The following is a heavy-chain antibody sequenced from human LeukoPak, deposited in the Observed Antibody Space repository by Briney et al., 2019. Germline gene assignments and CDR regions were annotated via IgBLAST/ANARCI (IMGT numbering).Heavy chain of an antibody. J-gene: IGHJ4*02. CDR3: ARGARWSDY. CDR2: ISYSGST. Sequence: SETLSLTCTVSGGSISGNNWSWIRQPPGKGLEWIGYISYSGSTNYNPSLKSRVIVSVDTSKNQFSLNLSSVTAADTAVYYCARGARWSDYWGQGTLVTVSS. V-gene: IGHV4-59*01. D-gene: IGHD2-15*01. CDR1: GGSISGNN.